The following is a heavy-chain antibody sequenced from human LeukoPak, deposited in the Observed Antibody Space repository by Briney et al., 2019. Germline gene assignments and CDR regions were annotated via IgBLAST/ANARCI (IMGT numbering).Heavy chain of an antibody. Sequence: ASVKVSCKASGYTFTSYYMHWVRQAPGQGLEWMGIINPSGGSTSYAQKFQGRVTMTSDMSTSTVYMELSSLRSEDTAVYYCARAVRHCSSTSCYRFIDWFDPWGQGTLVTVSS. CDR2: INPSGGST. CDR1: GYTFTSYY. V-gene: IGHV1-46*01. J-gene: IGHJ5*02. CDR3: ARAVRHCSSTSCYRFIDWFDP. D-gene: IGHD2-2*01.